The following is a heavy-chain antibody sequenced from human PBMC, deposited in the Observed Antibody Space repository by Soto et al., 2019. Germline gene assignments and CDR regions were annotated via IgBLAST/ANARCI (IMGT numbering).Heavy chain of an antibody. V-gene: IGHV1-69*02. CDR1: GGSFISYI. J-gene: IGHJ6*03. CDR3: AKSLVFVDHADMDV. Sequence: QVQLVQSGAEVRKPGSSVKVSCEASGGSFISYIFTWVRQAPGQGLEWMGRSIPIQGRADYALKFQYRVTITADRSTQTVYMELRSLRPEDTALYYCAKSLVFVDHADMDVWGKGTTVTVSS. D-gene: IGHD2-21*01. CDR2: SIPIQGRA.